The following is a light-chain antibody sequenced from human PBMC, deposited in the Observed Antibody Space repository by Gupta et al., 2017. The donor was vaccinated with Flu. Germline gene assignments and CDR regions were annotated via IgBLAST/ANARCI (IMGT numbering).Light chain of an antibody. CDR2: DVS. V-gene: IGLV2-14*04. CDR1: SSDVGGYNY. CDR3: SSYTSSSTPYV. J-gene: IGLJ1*01. Sequence: ITISCTGTSSDVGGYNYVSWYQQHPGKAPKRMIYDVSNRPSGISNRFSGSKSGNTASLTISGLQAEDEAEYYCSSYTSSSTPYVFGTGTKVTVL.